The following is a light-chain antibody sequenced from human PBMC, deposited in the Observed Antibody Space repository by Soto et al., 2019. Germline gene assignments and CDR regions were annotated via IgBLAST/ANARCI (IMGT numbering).Light chain of an antibody. CDR3: LQHYAWPWT. CDR2: RIF. Sequence: EIVLTQSPGILSLSPGERATLSCRASQSVSNDFLAWYQQKPGQAPRLVLQRIFTRAIGVPARFSGSGSETEFTLTISGLQSEDSGVYYCLQHYAWPWTFGQGTKVDIK. J-gene: IGKJ1*01. CDR1: QSVSNDF. V-gene: IGKV3-15*01.